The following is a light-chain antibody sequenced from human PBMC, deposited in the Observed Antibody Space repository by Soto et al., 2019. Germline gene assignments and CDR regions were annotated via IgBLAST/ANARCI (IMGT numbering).Light chain of an antibody. Sequence: QSVLTQPPSVTGAPGQRVTISCTGSSSYIGAGYDVHWYQQLPGTAPKLLIYGNSNRPSGVPDRFSGSKSGTSASLAITGLQAEDEDDYYCQSYDSSLSGNVVFGGGTKLTVL. CDR2: GNS. CDR3: QSYDSSLSGNVV. J-gene: IGLJ2*01. CDR1: SSYIGAGYD. V-gene: IGLV1-40*01.